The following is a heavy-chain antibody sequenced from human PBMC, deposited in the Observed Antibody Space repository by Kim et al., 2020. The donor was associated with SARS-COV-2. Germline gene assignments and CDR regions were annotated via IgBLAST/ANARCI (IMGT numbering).Heavy chain of an antibody. Sequence: TIYYADSVKGRFTISRDNAKNSLYLQMNSLRAEDTAVYYCARDREGEFDYWGQGTLVTVSS. CDR2: TI. J-gene: IGHJ4*02. CDR3: ARDREGEFDY. D-gene: IGHD3-16*01. V-gene: IGHV3-48*04.